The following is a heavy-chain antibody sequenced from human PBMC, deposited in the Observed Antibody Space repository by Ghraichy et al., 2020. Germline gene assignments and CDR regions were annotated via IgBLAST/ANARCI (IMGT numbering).Heavy chain of an antibody. J-gene: IGHJ3*02. CDR1: GFAFSRYA. Sequence: GGSLRLSCAASGFAFSRYAMSWVRQAPGKGLEWVSAISGSSGRTYYADSVKGRFTISRDNSKNTLFLQMNSLRAEDTAVYYCAKDLKDSYDSGAYYFNDAFDIWGQGTMVTVSS. CDR3: AKDLKDSYDSGAYYFNDAFDI. CDR2: ISGSSGRT. V-gene: IGHV3-23*01. D-gene: IGHD3-22*01.